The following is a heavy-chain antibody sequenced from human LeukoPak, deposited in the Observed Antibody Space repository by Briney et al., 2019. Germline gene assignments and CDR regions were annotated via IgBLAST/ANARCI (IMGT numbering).Heavy chain of an antibody. V-gene: IGHV4-34*01. CDR2: INHSGST. D-gene: IGHD1-1*01. CDR3: AIGRAGTTTRYDY. J-gene: IGHJ4*02. Sequence: SETLSLTCAVYGGSFSGYYWSWIRQPPGKGLEWIGEINHSGSTNYNPSLKSRVTISVDTSKNQFSLKLSSVTAADTAVYYCAIGRAGTTTRYDYWGQGTLVTVSS. CDR1: GGSFSGYY.